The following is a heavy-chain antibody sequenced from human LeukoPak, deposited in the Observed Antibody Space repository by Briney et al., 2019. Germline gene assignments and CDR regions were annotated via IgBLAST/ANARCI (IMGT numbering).Heavy chain of an antibody. J-gene: IGHJ2*01. Sequence: GGSLRLSCLVSGFSFSKYWKTWARLSQGQGKELLANIVQDRSEQKYVDSVKCRFPISRDNAKNPLYLQLNRLRVEDTTVYYCATPKQEGKGRWYPDLWGRGTMVTVST. V-gene: IGHV3-7*01. D-gene: IGHD3-10*01. CDR1: GFSFSKYW. CDR2: IVQDRSEQ. CDR3: ATPKQEGKGRWYPDL.